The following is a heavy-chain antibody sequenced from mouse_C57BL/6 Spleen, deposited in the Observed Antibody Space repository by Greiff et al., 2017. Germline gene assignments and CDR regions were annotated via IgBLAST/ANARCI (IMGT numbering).Heavy chain of an antibody. J-gene: IGHJ4*01. V-gene: IGHV10-1*01. CDR2: IRSKSNNYAT. D-gene: IGHD2-3*01. CDR3: VIYDGYPYAMDY. CDR1: GFSFNTYA. Sequence: EVKLLESGGGLVQPKGSLKLSCAASGFSFNTYAMNWVRQAPGKGLEWVARIRSKSNNYATYYADSVKDRFTISRDDSESMLYLQMNNLKTEDTAMYYCVIYDGYPYAMDYWGQGTSVTVSS.